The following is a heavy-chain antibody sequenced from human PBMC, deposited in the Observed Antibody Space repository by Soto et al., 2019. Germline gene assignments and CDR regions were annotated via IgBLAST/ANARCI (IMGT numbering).Heavy chain of an antibody. J-gene: IGHJ4*02. Sequence: GESLKISCKGSGYNFAGYWIAWVRQMPGKGLELMGIIYPNDSDTRYRPSFQGQVTISADKSISSAYLQWSSLRASDTAMYYCARGGVSTRTFDYSGQGTPVTVSS. CDR2: IYPNDSDT. CDR1: GYNFAGYW. V-gene: IGHV5-51*01. CDR3: ARGGVSTRTFDY. D-gene: IGHD3-3*01.